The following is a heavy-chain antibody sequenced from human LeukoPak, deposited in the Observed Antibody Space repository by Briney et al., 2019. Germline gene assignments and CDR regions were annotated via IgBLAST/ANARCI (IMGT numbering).Heavy chain of an antibody. V-gene: IGHV1-69*13. Sequence: ASVKVSCKASGGTFSSYAISWVRQAPGQGLEWMGGIIPIFGTANYAQKFQGRVTITADESTSTAYMELSSLRSEDTAVYYCAREYCSGGSCYSWYNWFDPWGQGTLVTVSS. CDR1: GGTFSSYA. CDR3: AREYCSGGSCYSWYNWFDP. D-gene: IGHD2-15*01. J-gene: IGHJ5*02. CDR2: IIPIFGTA.